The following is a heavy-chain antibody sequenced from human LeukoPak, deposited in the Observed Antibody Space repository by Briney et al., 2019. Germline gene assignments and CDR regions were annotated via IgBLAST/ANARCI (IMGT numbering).Heavy chain of an antibody. D-gene: IGHD6-19*01. V-gene: IGHV1-2*02. CDR2: LNPNTGGT. CDR3: ARDPALAVAGTFPGY. CDR1: GYTFTGYN. Sequence: GASVKVSCKASGYTFTGYNIHWVRQAPGQGLEWLGWLNPNTGGTNYAEKFQGRVTMTRDTSISTAYMELSRLRSDDTAVYYCARDPALAVAGTFPGYWGQGTLVTVSS. J-gene: IGHJ4*02.